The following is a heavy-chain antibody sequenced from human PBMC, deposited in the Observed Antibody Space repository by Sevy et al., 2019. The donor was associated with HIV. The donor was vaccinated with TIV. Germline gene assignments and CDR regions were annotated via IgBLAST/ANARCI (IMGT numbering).Heavy chain of an antibody. V-gene: IGHV3-48*01. CDR2: ISSSSSTI. D-gene: IGHD3-22*01. CDR1: GFIFSSYS. Sequence: GGSLRLSCAASGFIFSSYSINWVRQAPGKGLEWISHISSSSSTIYYADSVKGRFTISRDNAKNSLYLQMNSLRAEDTAVYYCARDTAHYYSRGWGFDYWGQGTLVTVSS. J-gene: IGHJ4*02. CDR3: ARDTAHYYSRGWGFDY.